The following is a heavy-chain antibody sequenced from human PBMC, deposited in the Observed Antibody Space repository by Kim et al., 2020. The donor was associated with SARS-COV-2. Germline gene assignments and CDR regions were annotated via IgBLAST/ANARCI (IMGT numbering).Heavy chain of an antibody. CDR1: GGSISSYY. J-gene: IGHJ4*02. V-gene: IGHV4-59*13. Sequence: SETLSLTCTVSGGSISSYYWSWIRQPPGKGLEWIGYIYYSGSTNYNPSLKSRVTISVDTSKNQFSLKLSSVTAADTAVYYCARGYSGWFGELGFDYWGQGTLVTVSS. CDR3: ARGYSGWFGELGFDY. D-gene: IGHD3-10*01. CDR2: IYYSGST.